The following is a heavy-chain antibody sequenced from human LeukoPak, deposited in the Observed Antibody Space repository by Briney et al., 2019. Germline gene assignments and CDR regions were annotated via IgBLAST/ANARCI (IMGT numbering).Heavy chain of an antibody. D-gene: IGHD5-24*01. J-gene: IGHJ5*02. CDR3: ARVEMATMGDWFDP. Sequence: GASVKVSCKASGGTFSSYGISWVRQAPGHGLEWMGWISADNGNTNYAQNLQGRVIMTTDTSTSTAYMELRSLRSDDTAVYYCARVEMATMGDWFDPWGQGTLVTVSS. CDR1: GGTFSSYG. CDR2: ISADNGNT. V-gene: IGHV1-18*01.